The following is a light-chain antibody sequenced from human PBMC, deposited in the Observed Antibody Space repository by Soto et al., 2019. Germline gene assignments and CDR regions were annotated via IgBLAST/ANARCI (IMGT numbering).Light chain of an antibody. V-gene: IGLV2-14*01. Sequence: QPLLTQPTSVSGSPGQSITISCTGTISDVGAYNYVSWYQQHPGKAPKLMIYEVSNRPSGVSHRFSGSEYDNTASLTISGLQTDDEADYYCSSYTSSITLVFGTGTKVTVL. CDR1: ISDVGAYNY. CDR3: SSYTSSITLV. CDR2: EVS. J-gene: IGLJ1*01.